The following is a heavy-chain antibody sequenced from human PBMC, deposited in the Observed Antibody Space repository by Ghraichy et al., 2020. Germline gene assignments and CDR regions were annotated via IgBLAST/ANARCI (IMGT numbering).Heavy chain of an antibody. D-gene: IGHD6-6*01. CDR2: INHSGST. CDR1: GGSFSGYY. J-gene: IGHJ6*03. Sequence: SETLSLTCAVYGGSFSGYYWSRIRQPPGKGLEWIGEINHSGSTNYNPSLKSRVTISVDTSKNQFSLKLSSVTAADTAVYYCARSPSIAARPHTHARNTYYMDVWGKGTTVTVSS. CDR3: ARSPSIAARPHTHARNTYYMDV. V-gene: IGHV4-34*01.